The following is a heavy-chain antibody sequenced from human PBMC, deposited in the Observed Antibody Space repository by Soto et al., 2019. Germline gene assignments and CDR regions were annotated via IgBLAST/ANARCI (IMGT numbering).Heavy chain of an antibody. D-gene: IGHD3-22*01. Sequence: GGSLRLSCEVSGIIFGNAWMNWVRQAPGKGLEWVARIKRLTDGATTDYAAPVRGRFTISRDDSKNVLYLQMNGLKSEDTGVYFCTSDLPDNWFDPWGRGTQVTVSS. J-gene: IGHJ5*01. CDR2: IKRLTDGATT. CDR1: GIIFGNAW. V-gene: IGHV3-15*01. CDR3: TSDLPDNWFDP.